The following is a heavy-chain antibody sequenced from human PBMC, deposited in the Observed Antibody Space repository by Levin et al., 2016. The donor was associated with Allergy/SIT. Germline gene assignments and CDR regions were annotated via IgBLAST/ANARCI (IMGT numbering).Heavy chain of an antibody. CDR1: GFTFSSYG. CDR3: AKEGILSGFDP. CDR2: ISYDGSNK. V-gene: IGHV3-30*18. J-gene: IGHJ5*02. Sequence: GGSLRLSCAASGFTFSSYGMHWVRQAPGKGLEWVAVISYDGSNKYYADSVKGRFTISRDNSKNTLYLQMNSLRAEDTAVYYCAKEGILSGFDPWGQGTLVTVSS. D-gene: IGHD3-10*01.